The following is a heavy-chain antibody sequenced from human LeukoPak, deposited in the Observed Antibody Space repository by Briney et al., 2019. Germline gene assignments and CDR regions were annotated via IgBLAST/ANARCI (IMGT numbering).Heavy chain of an antibody. J-gene: IGHJ4*02. CDR2: ISYDGSNK. CDR1: GFTFSNYG. Sequence: PGGSLRLSCAASGFTFSNYGVHWVRQAPGKGLEWVAFISYDGSNKYYADSVKGRFTISRDNSKNTLYLQMNSLRAEDTAVYYCEALWGSGSYYYDYWGQGILVTVSS. V-gene: IGHV3-30*03. D-gene: IGHD3-10*01. CDR3: EALWGSGSYYYDY.